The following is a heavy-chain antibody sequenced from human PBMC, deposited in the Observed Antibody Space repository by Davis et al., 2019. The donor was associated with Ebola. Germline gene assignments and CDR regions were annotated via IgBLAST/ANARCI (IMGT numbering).Heavy chain of an antibody. D-gene: IGHD1-26*01. CDR2: ISGRGDET. CDR3: AKGPIVSGLANWFDP. J-gene: IGHJ5*02. CDR1: GFTFNNYA. V-gene: IGHV3-23*01. Sequence: GGSLRLSCAASGFTFNNYAMSWVRQAPVKGLEWVSSISGRGDETHYADSVKGRFSISRDNSKNTLYLQMNSLRVEDTAIYYCAKGPIVSGLANWFDPWGQGSLVTVSS.